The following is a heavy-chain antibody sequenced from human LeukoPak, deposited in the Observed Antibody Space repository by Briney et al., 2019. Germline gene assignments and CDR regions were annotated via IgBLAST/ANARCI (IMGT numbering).Heavy chain of an antibody. Sequence: GGSLRLSCAASGFTASSNYMSWVRQAPGKGLEWVSVIYSGGSTYYADSVKGRFTISRDNSKNTLYLQMNSLRAEDTAVYYCARSRGYLDYWGQGTLVTVSS. CDR3: ARSRGYLDY. CDR2: IYSGGST. J-gene: IGHJ4*02. V-gene: IGHV3-66*01. D-gene: IGHD3-22*01. CDR1: GFTASSNY.